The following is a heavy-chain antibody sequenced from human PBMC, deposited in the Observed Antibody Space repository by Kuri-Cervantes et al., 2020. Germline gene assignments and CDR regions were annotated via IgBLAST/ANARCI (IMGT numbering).Heavy chain of an antibody. Sequence: GGSLRLSCAASGFTFSNSDMNWVRQAPGKGLEWVSGVSWNGSRTHYADSVKGRFIISRDNSRNFLYQQMNSLRPEDMAVYYCVRARGYSGSLYFDYWGQGTLVTVSS. J-gene: IGHJ4*02. CDR3: VRARGYSGSLYFDY. V-gene: IGHV3-19*01. CDR2: VSWNGSRT. CDR1: GFTFSNSD. D-gene: IGHD1-26*01.